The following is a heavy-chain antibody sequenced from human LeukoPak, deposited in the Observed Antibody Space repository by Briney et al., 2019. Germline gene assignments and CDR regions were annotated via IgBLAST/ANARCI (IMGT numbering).Heavy chain of an antibody. CDR1: GYSFNTYW. D-gene: IGHD6-19*01. V-gene: IGHV5-51*01. J-gene: IGHJ4*02. CDR3: ATGRGCSSGCLPGD. CDR2: IYPGDSDT. Sequence: GESLQISCRGSGYSFNTYWIGWVRPMAGKGLEWMGIIYPGDSDTRYSPSFLGQVTISADKSISTAYLQWSSLKASDTAMYYCATGRGCSSGCLPGDWGQGTLVTVSS.